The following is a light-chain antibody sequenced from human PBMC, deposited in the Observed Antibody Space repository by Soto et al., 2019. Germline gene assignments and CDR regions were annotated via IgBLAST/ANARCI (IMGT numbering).Light chain of an antibody. J-gene: IGLJ3*02. CDR1: SGHSSYA. Sequence: QLVLTQSPSASASLGASAKLTCTLSSGHSSYAIAWHQQQPEKGPRYLMNLNSDGSHSKGDGIPDRFSGSSSGAERYFTISGLQSEDETDYYCQTWGTGIQVFGGGTKLTVL. CDR3: QTWGTGIQV. CDR2: LNSDGSH. V-gene: IGLV4-69*01.